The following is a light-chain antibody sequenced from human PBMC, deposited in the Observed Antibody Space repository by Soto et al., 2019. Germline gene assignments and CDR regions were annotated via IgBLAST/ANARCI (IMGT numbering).Light chain of an antibody. CDR2: DAS. CDR3: QQSYMDPIA. Sequence: IQMTQSPSSLSASVGNRVTITCRASQSISTYLNWYQKKPGKAPNLLIYDASRLQSGVPSRFSGSGGGTDFTLSISSVQHEDFATYFCQQSYMDPIAFGQGTRLA. J-gene: IGKJ5*01. CDR1: QSISTY. V-gene: IGKV1-39*01.